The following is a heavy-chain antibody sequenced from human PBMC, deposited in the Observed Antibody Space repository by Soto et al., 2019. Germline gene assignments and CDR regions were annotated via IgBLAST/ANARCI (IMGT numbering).Heavy chain of an antibody. V-gene: IGHV3-30*18. CDR1: GFTFSTYG. CDR3: AKDLGEYYTGGSCYNLDY. D-gene: IGHD2-15*01. J-gene: IGHJ4*02. Sequence: QVQLVESGGGVVQPGRSLRLSCAASGFTFSTYGMHWVRQAPGKGLEWVAVISYDGSNKYYADPVRGCSTTSRDNSKKTLFLKINSLKAEDTAVYNCAKDLGEYYTGGSCYNLDYWGQGTLVTVSS. CDR2: ISYDGSNK.